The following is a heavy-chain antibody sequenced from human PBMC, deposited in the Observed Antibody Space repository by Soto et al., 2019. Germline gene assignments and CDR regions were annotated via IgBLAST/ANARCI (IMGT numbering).Heavy chain of an antibody. CDR3: ARDSYYDILTGQGRDAFDI. CDR1: GFTFTSNF. V-gene: IGHV3-66*01. Sequence: EVQLVESGGGLVQPGGSLRLSCAASGFTFTSNFMSWVRQAPGKGLEGVSVIYSGGSTYYADSVKGRFTISRDNSKNTLYLQMNSLRAEDTAVYYCARDSYYDILTGQGRDAFDIWGQGTMVTVSS. D-gene: IGHD3-9*01. J-gene: IGHJ3*02. CDR2: IYSGGST.